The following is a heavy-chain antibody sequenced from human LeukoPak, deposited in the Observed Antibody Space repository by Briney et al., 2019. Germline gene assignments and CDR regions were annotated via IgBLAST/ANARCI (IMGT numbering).Heavy chain of an antibody. CDR3: AREDIVITELDY. D-gene: IGHD5-12*01. CDR2: IGSGGGYI. V-gene: IGHV3-21*01. J-gene: IGHJ4*02. Sequence: GGSLRLSRAASGFTLSKYWMHWVRQTSGKGLEWVSSIGSGGGYIYYADSVKSRFTISRDNAKNSLYLQMKSLRAEDTAIYYCAREDIVITELDYWGQGALVTVSS. CDR1: GFTLSKYW.